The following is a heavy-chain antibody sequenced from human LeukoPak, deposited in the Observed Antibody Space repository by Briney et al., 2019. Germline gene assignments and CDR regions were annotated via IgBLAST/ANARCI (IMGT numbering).Heavy chain of an antibody. CDR1: GFTFDNYA. CDR2: LTWNSGSV. J-gene: IGHJ3*01. Sequence: SGRSLRLSCAASGFTFDNYAMHWVRQAPGKGLEWVSTLTWNSGSVHYADSVKGRFTISRDNAKNSLYLQMNSLRTEDTALYYCAKDKSGSGWYNDAFDFWGQGTMVTVSS. D-gene: IGHD6-19*01. V-gene: IGHV3-9*01. CDR3: AKDKSGSGWYNDAFDF.